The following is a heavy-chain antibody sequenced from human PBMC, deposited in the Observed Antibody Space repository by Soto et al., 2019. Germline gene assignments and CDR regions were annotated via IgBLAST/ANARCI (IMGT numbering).Heavy chain of an antibody. CDR3: AKDGPLTTPYYYYYYMDV. J-gene: IGHJ6*03. CDR2: ISYDGSNK. D-gene: IGHD4-4*01. V-gene: IGHV3-30*18. CDR1: GFTFSSYG. Sequence: GGSLRLSCAASGFTFSSYGMHWVRQAPGKGLERVAVISYDGSNKYYADSVKGRFTISRDNSKNTLYLQMNSLRAEDTAVYYCAKDGPLTTPYYYYYYMDVWGKGTTVTVSS.